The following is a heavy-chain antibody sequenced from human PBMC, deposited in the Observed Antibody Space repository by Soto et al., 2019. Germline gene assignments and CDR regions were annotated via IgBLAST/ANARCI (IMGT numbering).Heavy chain of an antibody. Sequence: GGSLRLSCAASGFTFSSYGMTWVRQAPGKGLEWVSFSSATGAGTYYADSVKGRFTISRDNSKNTLYLQMTSLRADDTAVYYCAKDRRAGGNYGFYSDFWGQGALFTVSS. V-gene: IGHV3-23*01. J-gene: IGHJ4*02. CDR1: GFTFSSYG. CDR3: AKDRRAGGNYGFYSDF. D-gene: IGHD1-7*01. CDR2: SSATGAGT.